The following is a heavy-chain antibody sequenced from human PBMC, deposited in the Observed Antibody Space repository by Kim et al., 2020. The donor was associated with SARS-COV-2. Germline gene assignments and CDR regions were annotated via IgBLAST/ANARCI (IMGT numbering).Heavy chain of an antibody. J-gene: IGHJ3*02. CDR3: ARAMRGAFDI. CDR2: DT. Sequence: DTYYPGSVKGRFTISRENAKNSLYLQMNSLRAGDTAVYYGARAMRGAFDIWGQGTMVTVSS. V-gene: IGHV3-13*01.